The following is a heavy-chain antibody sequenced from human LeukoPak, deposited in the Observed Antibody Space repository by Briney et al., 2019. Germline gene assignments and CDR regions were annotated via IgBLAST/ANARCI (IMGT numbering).Heavy chain of an antibody. CDR2: IWYDGSNK. V-gene: IGHV3-33*06. CDR3: AKLGCTGTFCYANY. Sequence: GGSLRLSCAASGFTFSSYGMHWVRQAPGKGLEWVAVIWYDGSNKYYADSVKGRFTISRDNSKNTLYLQMNSLRAEDTALYYCAKLGCTGTFCYANYWGQGTLVTVSS. D-gene: IGHD2-2*01. J-gene: IGHJ4*02. CDR1: GFTFSSYG.